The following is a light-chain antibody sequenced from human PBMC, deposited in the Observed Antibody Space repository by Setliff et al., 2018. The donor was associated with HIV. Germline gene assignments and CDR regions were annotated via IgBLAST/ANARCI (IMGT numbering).Light chain of an antibody. V-gene: IGLV2-14*01. Sequence: QSVLTQPASVSGSPGQSITISCTGTNSDVGGYNFVSWYQQHPGKAPKVMLYEVNIRPSGVSNRFSGSKSGNTASLTISGLQAEDEADYYCTSYASSSTVVFGSGTKVTVL. CDR2: EVN. CDR3: TSYASSSTVV. CDR1: NSDVGGYNF. J-gene: IGLJ1*01.